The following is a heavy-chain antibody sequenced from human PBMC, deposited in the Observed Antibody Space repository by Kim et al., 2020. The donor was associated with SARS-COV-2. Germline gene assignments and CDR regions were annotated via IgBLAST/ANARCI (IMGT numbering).Heavy chain of an antibody. CDR1: GGSFSGYY. D-gene: IGHD2-15*01. Sequence: SETLSLTCAVYGGSFSGYYWSWIRQPPGKGLEWIGEINHSGSTNYNPSLKSRVTISVDTSKNQFSLKLSSVTAADTAVYYCARGYRYCSGGSCQKSWGSYYYYYGMDVWGQGTTVTVSS. CDR2: INHSGST. CDR3: ARGYRYCSGGSCQKSWGSYYYYYGMDV. J-gene: IGHJ6*02. V-gene: IGHV4-34*01.